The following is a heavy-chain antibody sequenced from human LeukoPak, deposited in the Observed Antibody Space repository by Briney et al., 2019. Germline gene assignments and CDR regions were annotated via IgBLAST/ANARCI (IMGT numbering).Heavy chain of an antibody. CDR3: ARDRASDWYFDL. Sequence: SETLSLTCTVSGGSISSGGYYWSWIRQHPGKGLEWIGYIYYSGSTYYNPSLKSRVTISVDTSKNQFSLKLSSVTAADTAVYYCARDRASDWYFDLWGRGTLVTVSS. CDR2: IYYSGST. CDR1: GGSISSGGYY. J-gene: IGHJ2*01. V-gene: IGHV4-31*03. D-gene: IGHD1-26*01.